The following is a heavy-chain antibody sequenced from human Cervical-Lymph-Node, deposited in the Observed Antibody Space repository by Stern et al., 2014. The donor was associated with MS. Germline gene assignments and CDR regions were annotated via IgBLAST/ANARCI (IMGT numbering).Heavy chain of an antibody. CDR3: ALGGFGHYFEY. J-gene: IGHJ4*02. CDR2: IIPILGTA. Sequence: VQLVQSGAEVQKPGSSVKVSCRASGGTFSSSDISWVRQAPGQGLEWMGGIIPILGTANYAQKFHGRVTITADESTSTAYMELSSVRSEDTAIYYCALGGFGHYFEYWGQGTLVTVSS. V-gene: IGHV1-69*01. D-gene: IGHD3-10*01. CDR1: GGTFSSSD.